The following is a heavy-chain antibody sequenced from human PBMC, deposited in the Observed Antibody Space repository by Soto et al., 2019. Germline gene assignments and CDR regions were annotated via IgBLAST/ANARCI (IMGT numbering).Heavy chain of an antibody. V-gene: IGHV2-70*01. J-gene: IGHJ6*02. CDR1: GFSLSTSGMC. CDR3: ARSSLYCSGGSCYYYGMDV. CDR2: IDGDDDK. Sequence: SGPTLVNPTQTLTLTCTLSGFSLSTSGMCVSWIRQPPGTALAWLALIDGDDDKYYSTSLKTRLTISQDTSKHQVVLTMTNMVPVDTATYYCARSSLYCSGGSCYYYGMDVWGQGTRVTVSS. D-gene: IGHD2-15*01.